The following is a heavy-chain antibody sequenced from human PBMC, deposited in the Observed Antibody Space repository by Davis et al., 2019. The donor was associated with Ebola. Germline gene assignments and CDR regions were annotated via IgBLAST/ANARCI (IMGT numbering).Heavy chain of an antibody. J-gene: IGHJ4*02. CDR3: AKDLGDSGSY. CDR1: GFTFDDYA. V-gene: IGHV3-9*01. D-gene: IGHD1-26*01. Sequence: SLKTSCAASGFTFDDYAMHRVRRAPGKGLEWVSGISWNSGSIGYADSVKGRFTISRDNAKNSLYLQMNSLRAEDTALYYCAKDLGDSGSYWGQGTLVTVSS. CDR2: ISWNSGSI.